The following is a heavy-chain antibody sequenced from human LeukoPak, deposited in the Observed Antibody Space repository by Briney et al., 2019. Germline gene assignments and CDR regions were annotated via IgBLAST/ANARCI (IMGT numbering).Heavy chain of an antibody. Sequence: SETLSLTCTVSGGSISSGSYYWSWIRQPAGKGLEWIGRIYTSGSTNYNPSLKSRVTISVDTSKNQFSLKLSSVTAADTAVYYCAREGSSEVDYWGQGTLVTVSS. V-gene: IGHV4-61*02. CDR3: AREGSSEVDY. CDR2: IYTSGST. J-gene: IGHJ4*02. D-gene: IGHD6-6*01. CDR1: GGSISSGSYY.